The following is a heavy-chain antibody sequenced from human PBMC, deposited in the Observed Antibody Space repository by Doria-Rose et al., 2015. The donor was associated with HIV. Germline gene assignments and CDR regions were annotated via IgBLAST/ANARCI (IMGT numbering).Heavy chain of an antibody. D-gene: IGHD6-13*01. Sequence: QVTLKESGPVLVKPTETLTLTCTVSGVSLSSPGMGVSWIRQPPGKALEWLANIVTYDERSYISSLKSRLTIARCTSKSQVVLIMTDMDPVDTATYYCARIKSSRWYHKYYLDFWGQGTLVIVSA. J-gene: IGHJ4*02. CDR2: IVTYDER. V-gene: IGHV2-26*01. CDR1: GVSLSSPGMG. CDR3: ARIKSSRWYHKYYLDF.